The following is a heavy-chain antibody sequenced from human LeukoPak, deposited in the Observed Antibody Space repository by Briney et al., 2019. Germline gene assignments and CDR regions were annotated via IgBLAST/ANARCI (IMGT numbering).Heavy chain of an antibody. J-gene: IGHJ4*02. CDR2: ISYDGSYK. Sequence: PGGSLRLSCAASAFTLSSYGMHWVRQAPGKGLEWVAVISYDGSYKYCADSVKGRFTISRDNPKNTLYLQMNSLRVEDTAVYYCARGHISVPALDYWGQGTLLTVSS. CDR1: AFTLSSYG. CDR3: ARGHISVPALDY. D-gene: IGHD6-19*01. V-gene: IGHV3-30*03.